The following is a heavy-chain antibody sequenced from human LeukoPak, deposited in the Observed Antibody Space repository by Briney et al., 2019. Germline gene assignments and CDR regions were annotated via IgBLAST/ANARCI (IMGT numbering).Heavy chain of an antibody. V-gene: IGHV1-69*08. Sequence: GASVKVSCKASGDTFSSYTFSWVRQAPGQGLEWMGRIIPIFGTANYAQKFQGRVTITADKSTSTAYMELSSLRSEDTAVYYCARFFSDYDVYWGQGTLVTVSS. CDR3: ARFFSDYDVY. CDR2: IIPIFGTA. J-gene: IGHJ4*02. D-gene: IGHD5-12*01. CDR1: GDTFSSYT.